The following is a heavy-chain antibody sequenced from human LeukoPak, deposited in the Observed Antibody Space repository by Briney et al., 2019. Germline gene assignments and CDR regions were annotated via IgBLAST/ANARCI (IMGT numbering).Heavy chain of an antibody. D-gene: IGHD6-13*01. V-gene: IGHV4-59*01. CDR3: ARVYYSNSYDYWYFDL. J-gene: IGHJ2*01. CDR2: IYYSGST. Sequence: PSETLSLTCTISGGSISSYYWSWIRQPPGKGLEWIGYIYYSGSTNYNPSLKSRVTISVDTSKNQFSLKLSSVTAADTAVYYCARVYYSNSYDYWYFDLWGRGTLVTVSS. CDR1: GGSISSYY.